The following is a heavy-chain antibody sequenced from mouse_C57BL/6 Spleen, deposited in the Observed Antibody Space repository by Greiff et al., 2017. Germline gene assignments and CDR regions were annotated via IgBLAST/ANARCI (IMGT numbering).Heavy chain of an antibody. CDR1: GYTFTSYW. Sequence: QVQLKQPGAELVKPGASVKLSCKASGYTFTSYWMHWVKQRPGRGLEWIGRIDPNSGGTKYNEKFKGKATLTVDKPSSTAYMQLSSLTSEDSAVYYCAREDGYCHFDYWGQGTTLTVSS. CDR2: IDPNSGGT. CDR3: AREDGYCHFDY. V-gene: IGHV1-72*01. D-gene: IGHD2-3*01. J-gene: IGHJ2*01.